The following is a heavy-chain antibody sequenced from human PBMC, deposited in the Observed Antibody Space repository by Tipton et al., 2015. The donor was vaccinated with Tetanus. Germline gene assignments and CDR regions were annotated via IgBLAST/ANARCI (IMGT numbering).Heavy chain of an antibody. J-gene: IGHJ4*02. CDR3: ARGWGSSWYYFDY. Sequence: GLVKPSETLSLTCTVSGGSVSSGSYYWSWVRQPPGKGLEWIGRIYTSGSTNYNPSLKSRVTMSVDTSKRQFSLKLNSVTAADTAVYYCARGWGSSWYYFDYWGQGILVTVSS. V-gene: IGHV4-61*01. CDR2: IYTSGST. D-gene: IGHD6-13*01. CDR1: GGSVSSGSYY.